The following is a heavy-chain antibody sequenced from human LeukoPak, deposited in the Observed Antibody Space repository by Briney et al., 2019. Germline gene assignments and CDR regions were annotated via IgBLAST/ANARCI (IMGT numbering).Heavy chain of an antibody. CDR1: GGTFSXYX. V-gene: IGHV1-69*13. Sequence: SVKVSCKASGGTFSXYXISWVRXAPGQXLXWMGGXXXXXXXXXXXXXXQGRXXXXXXESXXTXYXELSSLRSEDTAVYYCARGTETFDPWGQGTLVTVSS. J-gene: IGHJ5*02. D-gene: IGHD3/OR15-3a*01. CDR2: XXXXXXXX. CDR3: ARGTETFDP.